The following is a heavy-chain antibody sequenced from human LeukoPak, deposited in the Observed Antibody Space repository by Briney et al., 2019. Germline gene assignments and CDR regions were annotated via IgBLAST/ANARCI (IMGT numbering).Heavy chain of an antibody. J-gene: IGHJ4*02. CDR1: GGSISSYY. V-gene: IGHV4-59*01. D-gene: IGHD2-2*01. CDR2: IYYSGST. CDR3: ARYCSSTSCYGGLDY. Sequence: SETLSLTCTVSGGSISSYYWSWIRQPPGKGLEWIGYIYYSGSTNYNPSLKSRVTISVDTSKNQFPLKLSSVTAADTAVYYCARYCSSTSCYGGLDYWGQGTLVTVSS.